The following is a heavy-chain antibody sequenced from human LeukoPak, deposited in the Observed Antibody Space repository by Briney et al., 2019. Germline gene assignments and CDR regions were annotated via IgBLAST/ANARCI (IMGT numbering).Heavy chain of an antibody. Sequence: PGGSLRLSCEGSAFIFSGHWMNWVRQTPGKGLEWVAVISSDGSNIYYADSVKGRFTISRDNSKNTLYLQMNSLRAEDTAVYYCAKSHCSGGSCYGTGLDYWGQGTLVTVSS. CDR2: ISSDGSNI. D-gene: IGHD2-15*01. V-gene: IGHV3-30*18. J-gene: IGHJ4*02. CDR1: AFIFSGHW. CDR3: AKSHCSGGSCYGTGLDY.